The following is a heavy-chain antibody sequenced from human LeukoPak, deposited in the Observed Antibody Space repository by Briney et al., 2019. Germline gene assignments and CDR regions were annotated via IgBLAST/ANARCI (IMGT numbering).Heavy chain of an antibody. CDR1: GYTFTSYG. J-gene: IGHJ4*02. V-gene: IGHV1-8*02. D-gene: IGHD2-15*01. CDR3: ARLGYCSSGSCYILGF. CDR2: MNPNSGNT. Sequence: GASVKVSCKASGYTFTSYGINWVRQATGQGLEWMGWMNPNSGNTGYAHKFQGRVTMTRNTSISTAYMELSSLRSEDTAVYYCARLGYCSSGSCYILGFWGQGTLVTVSS.